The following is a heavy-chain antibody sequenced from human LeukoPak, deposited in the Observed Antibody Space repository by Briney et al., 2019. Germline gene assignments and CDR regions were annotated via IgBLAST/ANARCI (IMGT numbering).Heavy chain of an antibody. CDR2: IKTKTDGGTT. D-gene: IGHD3-10*01. V-gene: IGHV3-15*01. CDR3: TTLYGSGNYY. J-gene: IGHJ4*02. CDR1: GXTFSNAW. Sequence: PGGSLRLSCAASGXTFSNAWMSWVRQAPGKGQEWVGQIKTKTDGGTTESAATVKGRFTISRDDSKNTLYLQMNSLKIEDTAMYYCTTLYGSGNYYWGQGTLVTVSS.